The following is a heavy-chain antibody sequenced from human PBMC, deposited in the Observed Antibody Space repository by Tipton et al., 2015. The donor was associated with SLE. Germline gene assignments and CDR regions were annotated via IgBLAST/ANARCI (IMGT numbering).Heavy chain of an antibody. CDR1: GGSISIHS. CDR3: AGAWQGYCSGGTCYVLDY. J-gene: IGHJ4*02. Sequence: TLSLTCTVSGGSISIHSWSCIRQPPGKVLEWIGYISYSDTTNHNPSLKSRVTISVDTSKNQFSLKLRSVTAADTAWYYCAGAWQGYCSGGTCYVLDYWGQGTLVTISS. CDR2: ISYSDTT. D-gene: IGHD2-15*01. V-gene: IGHV4-59*11.